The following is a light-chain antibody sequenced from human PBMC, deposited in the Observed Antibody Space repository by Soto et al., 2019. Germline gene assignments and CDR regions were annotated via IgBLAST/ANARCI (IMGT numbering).Light chain of an antibody. Sequence: QSVLTQPPSASGTPGQRVTISCSGSSSNIGSHTVNWYHQLPGTAPTVLNYGNNQRPSGVPDRXXGSKSGTSASLAISGLXSXDEGDYXCAAWDDRLNVVLFGGGTKLTVL. CDR1: SSNIGSHT. CDR3: AAWDDRLNVVL. J-gene: IGLJ2*01. CDR2: GNN. V-gene: IGLV1-44*01.